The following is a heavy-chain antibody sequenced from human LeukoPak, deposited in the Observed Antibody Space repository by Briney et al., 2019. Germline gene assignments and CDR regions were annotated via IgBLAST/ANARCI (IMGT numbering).Heavy chain of an antibody. V-gene: IGHV2-5*02. J-gene: IGHJ4*02. CDR2: IYWDDDK. CDR3: AHRQSQRYFDY. CDR1: WFALSTSGVG. Sequence: SGPTLVKPTQTLTLPSTYSWFALSTSGVGVGWIRQPPGKALEWIAFIYWDDDKRYSPSLKSRLTNTKDTSKNQVVLTMTNIVRLGTATYYCAHRQSQRYFDYWGQGTLVTVSS. D-gene: IGHD6-25*01.